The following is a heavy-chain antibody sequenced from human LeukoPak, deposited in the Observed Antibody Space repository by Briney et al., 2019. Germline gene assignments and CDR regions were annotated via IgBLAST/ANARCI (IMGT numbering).Heavy chain of an antibody. Sequence: KPSETLSLTCAVSGYSIRSGYYWAWIRQPPGKGLEWIGSLHHTGSTYYNPSLKSRVTMSVDRSNNKFSLNLNSVTAADTAVYYCARDRESSPWELLLDYWGQGIVVTVSS. CDR3: ARDRESSPWELLLDY. J-gene: IGHJ4*02. CDR1: GYSIRSGYY. D-gene: IGHD1-26*01. CDR2: LHHTGST. V-gene: IGHV4-38-2*02.